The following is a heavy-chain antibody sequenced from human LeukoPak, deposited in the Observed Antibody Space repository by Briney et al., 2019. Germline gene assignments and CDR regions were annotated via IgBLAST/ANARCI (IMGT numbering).Heavy chain of an antibody. J-gene: IGHJ6*02. Sequence: GGSLRLSCAASGFTFSSYAMSWVRQAPGKGLEWVSAISGSTTYYADSVKGRFTTSRDNAKNSLYLQMDSLRAEDTAVYYCAGGVCTSTSCSGWYGMDVWGQGTTVIVSS. CDR3: AGGVCTSTSCSGWYGMDV. CDR2: ISGSTT. CDR1: GFTFSSYA. D-gene: IGHD2-2*01. V-gene: IGHV3-21*01.